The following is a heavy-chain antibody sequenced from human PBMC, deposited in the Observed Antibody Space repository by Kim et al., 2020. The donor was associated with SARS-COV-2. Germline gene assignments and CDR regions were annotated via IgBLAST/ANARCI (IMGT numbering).Heavy chain of an antibody. CDR3: ARDPDSYYYDSSGQISSGYYFDY. V-gene: IGHV1-3*01. D-gene: IGHD3-22*01. J-gene: IGHJ4*02. CDR2: INAGNGNT. CDR1: GYTFTSYA. Sequence: ASVKVSCKASGYTFTSYAMHWVRQAPGQRLEWMGWINAGNGNTKYSQKFQGRVTITRDTSASTAYMELSSLRSEDTAVYYCARDPDSYYYDSSGQISSGYYFDYWGQGTLVTVSS.